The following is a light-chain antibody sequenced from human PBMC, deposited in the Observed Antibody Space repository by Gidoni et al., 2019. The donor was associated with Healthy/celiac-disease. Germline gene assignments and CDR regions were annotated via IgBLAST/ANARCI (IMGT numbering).Light chain of an antibody. Sequence: DIVMTQSPDSLAVSLGERATINCKSSQSVLYSSNNKNYLAWYQQKPGQPPKLLIYWASTRESGVPDRFSGGGSGTDFTLTISSLQAEDVAVYYCQQYYSTLTFGQXTKVEIK. V-gene: IGKV4-1*01. CDR3: QQYYSTLT. J-gene: IGKJ1*01. CDR1: QSVLYSSNNKNY. CDR2: WAS.